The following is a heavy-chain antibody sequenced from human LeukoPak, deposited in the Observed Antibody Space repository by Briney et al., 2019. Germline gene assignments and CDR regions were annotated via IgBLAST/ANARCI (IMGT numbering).Heavy chain of an antibody. V-gene: IGHV3-21*04. J-gene: IGHJ1*01. CDR2: ISSSSYI. D-gene: IGHD3-22*01. CDR1: GFTFSTYG. Sequence: GGSLRLSCAASGFTFSTYGMTWVRQAPGKGLEWVSCISSSSYIYYADSVKGRFTISRDNAKNSLYLQMNSLRVEDTAVYYCARPTYDSSDYEYFQHWGQGTLVTVSS. CDR3: ARPTYDSSDYEYFQH.